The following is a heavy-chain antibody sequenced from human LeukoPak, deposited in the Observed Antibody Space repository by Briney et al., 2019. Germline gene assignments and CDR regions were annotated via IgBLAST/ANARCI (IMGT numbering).Heavy chain of an antibody. CDR3: ARDGTGVYNLVQY. CDR2: INTNSGGT. CDR1: GYTFTGYY. Sequence: ASVKVSCKASGYTFTGYYMHWVRQAPGQGLEWMGWINTNSGGTNYAQKFQGRVTMTRDTSISAVYMELSRLRSDDTAVYYCARDGTGVYNLVQYWGQGTLVTVSS. J-gene: IGHJ4*02. D-gene: IGHD5-24*01. V-gene: IGHV1-2*02.